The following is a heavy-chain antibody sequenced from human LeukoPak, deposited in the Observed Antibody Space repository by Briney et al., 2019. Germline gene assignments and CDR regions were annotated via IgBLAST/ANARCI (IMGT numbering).Heavy chain of an antibody. J-gene: IGHJ4*02. CDR3: ARGAKRTVTTYDY. D-gene: IGHD4-17*01. CDR1: GGSISSYY. Sequence: SETLSLTCTVSGGSISSYYWSWIRQPPGKGLEWIGYIYYSGSTNYNPSLKSRVTISVDTSKNQFSLKLSSVTAADTAVYYCARGAKRTVTTYDYWGQGTLVTVSS. CDR2: IYYSGST. V-gene: IGHV4-59*12.